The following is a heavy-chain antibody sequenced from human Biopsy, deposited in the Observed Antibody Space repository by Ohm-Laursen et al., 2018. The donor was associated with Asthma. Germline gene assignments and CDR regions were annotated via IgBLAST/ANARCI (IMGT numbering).Heavy chain of an antibody. CDR2: IYRNGDT. V-gene: IGHV4-30-2*01. Sequence: SQTLSLTWAVSGDSIGSGDYSWTWIRQPPGVGLEWIGYIYRNGDTYYNPTLKNRVTISIDRSKNQFSLRLRSVTAADTAVYYCARGWNCGGDCYSLDYWGQGTLVTVSS. CDR3: ARGWNCGGDCYSLDY. CDR1: GDSIGSGDYS. D-gene: IGHD2-21*02. J-gene: IGHJ4*02.